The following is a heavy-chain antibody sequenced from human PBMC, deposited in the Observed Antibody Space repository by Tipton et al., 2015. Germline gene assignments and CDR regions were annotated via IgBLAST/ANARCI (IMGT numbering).Heavy chain of an antibody. CDR3: ACQDYDSLTRDYQTVDY. Sequence: TLSLTCTVSGGSIANSRYSWGWVRQPPGKGLEYIGSMYYSGSTYYNPSLKSRVTISLNTSKNQFSLKLTSVTAADTAVYYCACQDYDSLTRDYQTVDYWGQGTLVTVSS. CDR1: GGSIANSRYS. J-gene: IGHJ4*02. V-gene: IGHV4-39*01. D-gene: IGHD3-9*01. CDR2: MYYSGST.